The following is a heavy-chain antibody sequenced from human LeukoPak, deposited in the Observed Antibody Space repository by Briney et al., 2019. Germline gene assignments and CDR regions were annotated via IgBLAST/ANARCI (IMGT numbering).Heavy chain of an antibody. CDR3: ARERSGSYYRWHFDL. V-gene: IGHV4-59*01. D-gene: IGHD1-26*01. CDR2: VYNGGST. CDR1: GGSISNYF. Sequence: SETLSLTCTVSGGSISNYFWNWIRQSPGKRLEWIGFVYNGGSTNYNPSLKSRVTMSVDTSKNQFSLKMSYVTAADTAMYCCARERSGSYYRWHFDLWGRGTLVTVSS. J-gene: IGHJ2*01.